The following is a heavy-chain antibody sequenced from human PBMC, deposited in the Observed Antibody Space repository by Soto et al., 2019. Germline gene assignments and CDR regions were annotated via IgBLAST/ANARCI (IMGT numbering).Heavy chain of an antibody. V-gene: IGHV1-24*01. J-gene: IGHJ6*02. Sequence: ASVKVSCKVSGYTLTELSMHWVRQAPGKGLEWMGGFDPEDGETIYAQKFQGRVTMTEDTSTDTAYMELSSLRSEDTVVYYCATSSNVFTDAYDFWSGISERGMDVWGQGTTVTVSS. D-gene: IGHD3-3*01. CDR2: FDPEDGET. CDR1: GYTLTELS. CDR3: ATSSNVFTDAYDFWSGISERGMDV.